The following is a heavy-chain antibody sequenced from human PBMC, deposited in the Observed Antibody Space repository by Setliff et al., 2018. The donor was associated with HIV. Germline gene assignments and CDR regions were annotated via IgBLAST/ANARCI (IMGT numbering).Heavy chain of an antibody. Sequence: GGSLRLSCAASGFTFSSYSMNWVRQAPGKGLEWVSSISSSSSYIYYADSVKGRFTISRDNAKNSLYLQMNSLRAEDTAVYYCARLAGNYYDSSGYFYFDYWGQGTLVTVSS. V-gene: IGHV3-21*01. CDR3: ARLAGNYYDSSGYFYFDY. J-gene: IGHJ4*02. D-gene: IGHD3-22*01. CDR2: ISSSSSYI. CDR1: GFTFSSYS.